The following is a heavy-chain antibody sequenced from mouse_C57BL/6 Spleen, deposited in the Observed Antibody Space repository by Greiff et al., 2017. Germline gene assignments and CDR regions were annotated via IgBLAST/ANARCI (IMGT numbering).Heavy chain of an antibody. J-gene: IGHJ3*01. CDR1: GFNIQDDY. CDR2: IDPENGDT. V-gene: IGHV14-4*01. CDR3: TTFACYSNYCFAY. Sequence: EVQLQESGAELVRPGASVKLSCTASGFNIQDDYMHWVKQRPEQGLEWIGWIDPENGDTEYASKFQGKATITADTSSNTAYLQLSSLTSEDTAVYYCTTFACYSNYCFAYWGQGTLVTVSA. D-gene: IGHD2-5*01.